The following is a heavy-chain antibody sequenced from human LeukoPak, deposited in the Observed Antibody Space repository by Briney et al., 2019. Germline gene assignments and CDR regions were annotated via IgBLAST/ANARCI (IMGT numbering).Heavy chain of an antibody. CDR2: ISYDGSIK. D-gene: IGHD3-10*01. J-gene: IGHJ4*02. Sequence: GSLRLSCAASGFTFSSYGMHWVRQAPGKGLEWVAVISYDGSIKYYADSVKGRFTISRDNSKNTVYLQMNSLRAEDTAVYSCARDWAHYYDYWGQGTLVTVSS. CDR3: ARDWAHYYDY. V-gene: IGHV3-30*03. CDR1: GFTFSSYG.